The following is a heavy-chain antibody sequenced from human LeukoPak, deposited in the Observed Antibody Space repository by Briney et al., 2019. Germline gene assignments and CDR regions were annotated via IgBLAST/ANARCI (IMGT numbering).Heavy chain of an antibody. D-gene: IGHD6-13*01. CDR3: AKPGIAAAGTESAFDI. Sequence: PGGSLRLSCAASGFTFSSYGMHWVRQAPGKGLEWVAFIRYDGSNKYYADSVKGRFTISRDNSKNTLYLQMNSLRAEDTAVYYCAKPGIAAAGTESAFDIWGQGTMVTVSS. CDR2: IRYDGSNK. CDR1: GFTFSSYG. V-gene: IGHV3-30*02. J-gene: IGHJ3*02.